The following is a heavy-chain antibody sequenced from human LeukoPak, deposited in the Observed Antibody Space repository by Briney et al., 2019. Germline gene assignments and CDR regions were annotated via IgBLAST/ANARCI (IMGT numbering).Heavy chain of an antibody. CDR3: ARDFVWAVDY. V-gene: IGHV1-46*01. CDR2: IKPRDDST. J-gene: IGHJ4*02. CDR1: GFTFSSYH. D-gene: IGHD3-16*01. Sequence: GASVKVSCKAFGFTFSSYHIHWVRQAPGQGLEWMGIIKPRDDSTIYAQKFQGRLIMTWDTSTSTAYMELSSPRSDDTALYYCARDFVWAVDYWGQGSLVTVSS.